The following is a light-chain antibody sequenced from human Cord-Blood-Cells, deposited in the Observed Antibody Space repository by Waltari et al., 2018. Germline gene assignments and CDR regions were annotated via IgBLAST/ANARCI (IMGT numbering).Light chain of an antibody. V-gene: IGLV2-14*01. J-gene: IGLJ1*01. CDR2: GVS. CDR1: LRALGWYNY. Sequence: QSALTQPASVSASPGQSITISCTATLRALGWYNYVSWYHTHPGQAPKLMIYGVSNRPSGVSNRFSGSKSGNTASLTISGLQAEDEADYYCSSYTSSSTLVFETGTKVTVL. CDR3: SSYTSSSTLV.